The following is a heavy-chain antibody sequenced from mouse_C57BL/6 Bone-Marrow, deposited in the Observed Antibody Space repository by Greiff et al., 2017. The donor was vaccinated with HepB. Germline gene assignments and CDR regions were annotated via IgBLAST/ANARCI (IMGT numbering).Heavy chain of an antibody. CDR1: GYTFTSYW. J-gene: IGHJ4*01. V-gene: IGHV1-52*01. CDR2: IDPSDSET. CDR3: ATTVVANYAMDY. Sequence: VQLQQPGAELVRPGSSVKLSCKASGYTFTSYWMHWVKQRPIQGLEWIGNIDPSDSETHYNQKFKDKATLTVDKSSSTAYMQLSSLTSEDSAVYYCATTVVANYAMDYWGQGTSVTVSS. D-gene: IGHD1-1*01.